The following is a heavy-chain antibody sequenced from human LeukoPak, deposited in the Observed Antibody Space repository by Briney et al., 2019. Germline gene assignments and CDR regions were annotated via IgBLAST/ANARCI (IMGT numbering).Heavy chain of an antibody. CDR3: ASRGLYYDYVHGF. Sequence: PGGSLRLSCAASGFTFSSYEVNWVREAPGPGLEWVSYISRGGGTVYYADSVKGRFAISRDNAKNSLYLHMISLRAEDTAVYYCASRGLYYDYVHGFWGHGTLVSVSS. V-gene: IGHV3-48*03. D-gene: IGHD3-16*01. J-gene: IGHJ4*01. CDR2: ISRGGGTV. CDR1: GFTFSSYE.